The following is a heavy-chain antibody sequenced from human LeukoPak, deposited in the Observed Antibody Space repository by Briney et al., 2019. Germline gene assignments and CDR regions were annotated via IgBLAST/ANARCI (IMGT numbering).Heavy chain of an antibody. CDR2: IKRGSDGETT. CDR1: GFTFTDYW. D-gene: IGHD3-9*01. J-gene: IGHJ4*02. Sequence: GGSLRLSCAASGFTFTDYWMTWVRQAPGKGLVWVARIKRGSDGETTDYAAPVKGRFTISRDDSKNTLYLQMNNLKTEDTAVYYCSTDRRLTGLFDFWGQGTQVTVSS. V-gene: IGHV3-15*01. CDR3: STDRRLTGLFDF.